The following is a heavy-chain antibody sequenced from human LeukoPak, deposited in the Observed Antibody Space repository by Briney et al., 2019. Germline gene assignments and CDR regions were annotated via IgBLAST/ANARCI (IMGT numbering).Heavy chain of an antibody. CDR2: INHSGST. CDR1: GYSISSGYY. J-gene: IGHJ5*02. Sequence: SETLSLTCTVSGYSISSGYYWSWIRQPPGKGLEWIGEINHSGSTNYNPSLKSRVTISVDTSKNQFSLKLSSVTAADTAVYYCARRGAYCSGGSCYSRVYWFDPWGQGTLVTVSS. CDR3: ARRGAYCSGGSCYSRVYWFDP. D-gene: IGHD2-15*01. V-gene: IGHV4-38-2*02.